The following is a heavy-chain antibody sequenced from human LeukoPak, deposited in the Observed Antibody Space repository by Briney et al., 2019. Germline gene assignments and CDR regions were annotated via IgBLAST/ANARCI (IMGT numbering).Heavy chain of an antibody. CDR3: ARDRAMYSSSAHGY. V-gene: IGHV3-21*01. D-gene: IGHD6-13*01. Sequence: GGSLRLSCAASGFTFSYYTMKWVRQPPGKGLQWVSSISSSSAYIYYTDSVKGRFTISRDNAKNSLYLQMNSLRAEDTAVYYCARDRAMYSSSAHGYWSQGTLVTVSS. CDR1: GFTFSYYT. CDR2: ISSSSAYI. J-gene: IGHJ4*02.